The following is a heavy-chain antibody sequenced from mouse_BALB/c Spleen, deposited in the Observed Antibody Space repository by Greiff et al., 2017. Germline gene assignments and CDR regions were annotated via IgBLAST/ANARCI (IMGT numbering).Heavy chain of an antibody. CDR1: GFSLTSYG. J-gene: IGHJ4*01. CDR3: ASQSSTLLRLAVDY. V-gene: IGHV2-2*02. CDR2: IWSGGST. Sequence: VQLQESGPGLVQPSQSLSITCTVSGFSLTSYGVHWVRQSPGKGLEWLGVIWSGGSTDYNAAFISRLSISKDNSKSQVFFKMNSLQANDTAIYYCASQSSTLLRLAVDYWGQGTSVTVSS. D-gene: IGHD1-2*01.